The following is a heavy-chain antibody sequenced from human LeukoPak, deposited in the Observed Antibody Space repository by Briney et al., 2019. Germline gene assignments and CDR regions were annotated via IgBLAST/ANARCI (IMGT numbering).Heavy chain of an antibody. J-gene: IGHJ6*02. V-gene: IGHV3-33*06. CDR3: AKGLHLGDFWSGYYVTTYYYYGMDV. CDR1: GFTFSSYG. D-gene: IGHD3-3*01. CDR2: IWYDGSNK. Sequence: PGGSLRLSCAASGFTFSSYGMHWVRQAPGKGLEWVAVIWYDGSNKYYADSVKGRFTISRDNSKNTLYLQMNSLRAEDTAVYYCAKGLHLGDFWSGYYVTTYYYYGMDVWGQGTTVTVSS.